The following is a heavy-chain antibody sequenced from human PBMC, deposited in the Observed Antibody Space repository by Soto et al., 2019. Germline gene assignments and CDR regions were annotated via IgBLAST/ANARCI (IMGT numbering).Heavy chain of an antibody. J-gene: IGHJ6*02. Sequence: GGSLRLSCAASGFTFSSYAMHWVRQAPGKGLEWVAVISYDGSNKYYADSVKGRFTISRDNSKNTLYLQMNSLRAEDTAVYYCARVNSSSSVHYYGMDVWGQGTTVTVSS. V-gene: IGHV3-30-3*01. CDR1: GFTFSSYA. D-gene: IGHD6-13*01. CDR2: ISYDGSNK. CDR3: ARVNSSSSVHYYGMDV.